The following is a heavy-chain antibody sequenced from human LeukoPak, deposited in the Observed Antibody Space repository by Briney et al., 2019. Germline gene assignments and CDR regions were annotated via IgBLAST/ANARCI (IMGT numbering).Heavy chain of an antibody. CDR3: ARDGSSSFAFDY. D-gene: IGHD6-6*01. CDR2: INWNGGST. CDR1: GFTFDDYG. V-gene: IGHV3-20*04. J-gene: IGHJ4*02. Sequence: PGGSLRLSSAASGFTFDDYGMSWVRQAPGKGLEWVSGINWNGGSTGYADSVKGRFTISRDNAKNSLYLQMNSLRAEDTALYYCARDGSSSFAFDYWGQGTLVTVSS.